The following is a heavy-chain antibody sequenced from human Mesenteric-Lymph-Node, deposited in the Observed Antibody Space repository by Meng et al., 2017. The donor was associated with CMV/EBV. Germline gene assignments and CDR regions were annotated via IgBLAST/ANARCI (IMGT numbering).Heavy chain of an antibody. V-gene: IGHV3-53*01. D-gene: IGHD4-11*01. J-gene: IGHJ6*02. Sequence: GGSLRLSCAVSGITVSSNYMSWVRQAPGKGLEWVSVIYSGGSTYYADSVKGRFTISRDNSKNTLYLQMNSLRAEDTAVYYCARVRTVTHYYYYGMDVWGQGTTVTVSS. CDR1: GITVSSNY. CDR2: IYSGGST. CDR3: ARVRTVTHYYYYGMDV.